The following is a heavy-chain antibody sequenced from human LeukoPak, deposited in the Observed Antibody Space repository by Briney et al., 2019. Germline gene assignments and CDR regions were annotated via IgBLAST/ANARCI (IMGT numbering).Heavy chain of an antibody. CDR1: GFSFSNFA. D-gene: IGHD2-15*01. CDR3: ARDRALAVSLSD. J-gene: IGHJ4*02. V-gene: IGHV3-30*01. Sequence: GGSLRLSCAASGFSFSNFALHWVRQAPGKRLEWVAVVLYDGSNTYYGDSVKGRFTISRDNSKNGLFLQMTSLRVEDTAVYFCARDRALAVSLSDWGQGTLVTVSS. CDR2: VLYDGSNT.